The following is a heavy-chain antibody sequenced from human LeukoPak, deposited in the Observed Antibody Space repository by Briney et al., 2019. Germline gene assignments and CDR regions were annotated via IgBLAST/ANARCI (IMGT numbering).Heavy chain of an antibody. CDR1: GYTFTNNY. D-gene: IGHD5-18*01. J-gene: IGHJ4*02. CDR2: IYPRDGST. CDR3: ATFGYWLTYDY. V-gene: IGHV1-46*01. Sequence: ASVKVSRKASGYTFTNNYLHWVRQAPGQGLEWMGMIYPRDGSTIYAQKFQGRVTMTEDTSTDTAYMELSSLRSEDTAVYYCATFGYWLTYDYWGQGTLVTVSS.